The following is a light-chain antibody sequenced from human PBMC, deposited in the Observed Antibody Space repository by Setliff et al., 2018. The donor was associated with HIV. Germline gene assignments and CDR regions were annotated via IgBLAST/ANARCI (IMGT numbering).Light chain of an antibody. Sequence: ALTQPASVSGSPGQSITISCTGTSSDVGGYNFVSWYQQHPGKAPKLMIYDVSNRPSGVSNRFSGSKSGNTASLTISGLQAEDEADYYCSSYTNTPLYVFGTGTKV. CDR1: SSDVGGYNF. V-gene: IGLV2-14*03. CDR3: SSYTNTPLYV. CDR2: DVS. J-gene: IGLJ1*01.